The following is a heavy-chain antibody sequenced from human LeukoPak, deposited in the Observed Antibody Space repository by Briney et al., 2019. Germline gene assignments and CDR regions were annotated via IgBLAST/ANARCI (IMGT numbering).Heavy chain of an antibody. CDR2: ISGGGGST. J-gene: IGHJ4*02. CDR1: GFTFRTYA. D-gene: IGHD2-15*01. CDR3: AKDRYCGGGTCYWSYFDY. Sequence: PGGSLRLSCAASGFTFRTYAMSWVRQAPGKGLEWVSAISGGGGSTYYADSVKGRFTISRDNSKNTLFLQMNSLRAEDTAVCYCAKDRYCGGGTCYWSYFDYWGQGTLVTVSS. V-gene: IGHV3-23*01.